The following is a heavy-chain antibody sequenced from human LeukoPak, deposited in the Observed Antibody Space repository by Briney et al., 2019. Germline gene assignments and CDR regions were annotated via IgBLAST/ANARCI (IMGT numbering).Heavy chain of an antibody. CDR3: ARDPKYGDLDY. Sequence: PGGSLRLSCAAFGVAVSGYWMNWVRQAPGKGLVWVARINSGGSSTSHADSVKGRFTISRDNAKNTLYLQMNSLRVDDTAVYYCARDPKYGDLDYCGLGTLVTVSS. J-gene: IGHJ4*02. CDR1: GVAVSGYW. CDR2: INSGGSST. D-gene: IGHD4-17*01. V-gene: IGHV3-74*01.